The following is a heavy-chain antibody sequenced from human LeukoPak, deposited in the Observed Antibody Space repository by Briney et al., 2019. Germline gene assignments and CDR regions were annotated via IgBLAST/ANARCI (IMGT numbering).Heavy chain of an antibody. J-gene: IGHJ4*02. CDR3: ASTLVAAGPFDY. CDR1: GYTFTSYY. CDR2: INPSGVST. D-gene: IGHD2-15*01. V-gene: IGHV1-46*01. Sequence: ASVTASWKASGYTFTSYYMHWVRQAPGQGLEWMGIINPSGVSTSYAQMFQGRVTMTRDTSTSTVYMELSSLRSEDTAVYYCASTLVAAGPFDYWGQGTLVTVSS.